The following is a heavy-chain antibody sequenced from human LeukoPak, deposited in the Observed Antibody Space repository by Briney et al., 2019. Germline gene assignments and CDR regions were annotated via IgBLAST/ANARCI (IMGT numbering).Heavy chain of an antibody. J-gene: IGHJ6*02. CDR2: IIPILGIA. CDR1: GGTFSSYA. Sequence: SVKVSCKASGGTFSSYAISWVRQAPGQGLEWMGRIIPILGIANYPQKFQGRVTITADKSTSTAYMELSSLISEDTAVYYCARGWYGSGSQNIYYYGMDVWGQGTTVTVSS. D-gene: IGHD3-10*01. CDR3: ARGWYGSGSQNIYYYGMDV. V-gene: IGHV1-69*04.